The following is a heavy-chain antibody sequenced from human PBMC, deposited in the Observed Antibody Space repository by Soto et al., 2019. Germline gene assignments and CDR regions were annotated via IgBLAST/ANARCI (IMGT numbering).Heavy chain of an antibody. CDR3: ASQWGDGYTTHQDY. CDR2: IYHSGST. J-gene: IGHJ4*02. D-gene: IGHD5-12*01. CDR1: GGSISSSNW. V-gene: IGHV4-4*02. Sequence: WETLSLTCAVSGGSISSSNWWSWVRQPPGKGLEWIGEIYHSGSTNYNPSLKSRVTISVDKSKNQFSLKPSSVTAADTAVYYCASQWGDGYTTHQDYWGQGTLVTVSS.